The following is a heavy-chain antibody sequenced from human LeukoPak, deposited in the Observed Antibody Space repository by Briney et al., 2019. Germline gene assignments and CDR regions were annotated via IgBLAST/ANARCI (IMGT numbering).Heavy chain of an antibody. D-gene: IGHD5-18*01. CDR2: ISYDGSNK. Sequence: GRSLRLSCAASGFTFSSYGMHWVRQAPGKGLEWVAVISYDGSNKYYTDSVKGRFAISRDNSKNTLYLQMNSLRADGTPVYYCAKDSGSPWIQLWLRSWGQGTLVTVSS. J-gene: IGHJ4*02. V-gene: IGHV3-30*18. CDR3: AKDSGSPWIQLWLRS. CDR1: GFTFSSYG.